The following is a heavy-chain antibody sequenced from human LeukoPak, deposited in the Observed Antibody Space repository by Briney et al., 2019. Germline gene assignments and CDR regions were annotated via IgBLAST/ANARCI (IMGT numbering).Heavy chain of an antibody. V-gene: IGHV3-23*01. CDR3: AKDFGVTSSVSFDY. J-gene: IGHJ4*02. D-gene: IGHD3-10*01. CDR2: IFPSGGEI. CDR1: GFTFSTFA. Sequence: GGSLRLSCAASGFTFSTFAMIWVRQPPGKGLEWVSSIFPSGGEIHYADSVRGRFTISRDNSKSTLSLQMNSLRAEDTAIYYCAKDFGVTSSVSFDYWGQGTLVTVSS.